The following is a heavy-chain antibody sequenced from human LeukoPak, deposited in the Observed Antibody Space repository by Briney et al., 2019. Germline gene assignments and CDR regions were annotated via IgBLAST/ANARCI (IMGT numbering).Heavy chain of an antibody. J-gene: IGHJ6*02. Sequence: GGSLRLSCAASGFTFSSYAMSWVRQAPGKGLEWVSAISGSGGSTYYADPVKGRFTISRDNSKNTLYLQMNSLRAEDTAVYYCAKVPGGVLYYYYGMDVWGQGTTVTVSS. CDR1: GFTFSSYA. CDR2: ISGSGGST. D-gene: IGHD3-16*01. CDR3: AKVPGGVLYYYYGMDV. V-gene: IGHV3-23*01.